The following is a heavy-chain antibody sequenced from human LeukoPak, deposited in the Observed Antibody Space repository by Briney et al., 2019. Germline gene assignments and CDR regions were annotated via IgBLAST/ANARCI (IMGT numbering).Heavy chain of an antibody. V-gene: IGHV1-2*02. CDR1: GYTFTGYY. D-gene: IGHD6-19*01. J-gene: IGHJ5*02. CDR2: INPNSGGT. CDR3: ARDIDSSGWYDTNWFDP. Sequence: ASVKVSCKASGYTFTGYYMHWVRQAPGQGLEWMGWINPNSGGTNYAQKFQGRVTMTRDTSISTAYMELSRLRSDDTAVYYCARDIDSSGWYDTNWFDPWGQGTLVTVSS.